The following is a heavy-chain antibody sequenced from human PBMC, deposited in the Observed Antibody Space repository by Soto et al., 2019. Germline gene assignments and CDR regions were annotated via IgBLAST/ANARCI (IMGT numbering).Heavy chain of an antibody. Sequence: QITLNESGPTLVTPTQTLTLTCTFSGFSLTATAVGVGWFRQSPGKALEWLAIIYWDDDRHYRPSLESRLTITKNTSKHQVVLTLTNVESSDTATYYCAHRGAYCSGSFLSWLDPWGQGILVTVSS. D-gene: IGHD3-10*01. CDR2: IYWDDDR. J-gene: IGHJ5*02. V-gene: IGHV2-5*02. CDR1: GFSLTATAVG. CDR3: AHRGAYCSGSFLSWLDP.